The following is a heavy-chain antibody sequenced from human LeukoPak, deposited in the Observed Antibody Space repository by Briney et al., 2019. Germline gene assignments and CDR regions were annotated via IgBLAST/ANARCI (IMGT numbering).Heavy chain of an antibody. J-gene: IGHJ3*02. D-gene: IGHD2-2*01. CDR3: ARHFPAGDLVVVPAAKDAFDI. Sequence: GGSLRLSCAASGFTFSTYSMNWVRQAPGKGLEWVSYISSSSSIIYYAGSMKGRFTISRDNAKNSLYLQMNSLRAEDTAVYYCARHFPAGDLVVVPAAKDAFDIWGQGTMVTVSS. V-gene: IGHV3-48*01. CDR1: GFTFSTYS. CDR2: ISSSSSII.